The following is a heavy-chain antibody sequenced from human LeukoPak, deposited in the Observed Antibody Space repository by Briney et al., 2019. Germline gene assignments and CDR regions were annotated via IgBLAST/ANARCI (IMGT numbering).Heavy chain of an antibody. D-gene: IGHD5-12*01. CDR3: SRGGGYGDY. CDR2: IHTNGGT. Sequence: ASETLSVTCTVAGASVKSFYYKWIRQSAGKGLEWIGRIHTNGGTDYRPSLNSRVTMSVDTSKKQISLKLTSVTAADTAVYFCSRGGGYGDYWGQGILVTVSS. CDR1: GASVKSFY. J-gene: IGHJ4*02. V-gene: IGHV4-4*07.